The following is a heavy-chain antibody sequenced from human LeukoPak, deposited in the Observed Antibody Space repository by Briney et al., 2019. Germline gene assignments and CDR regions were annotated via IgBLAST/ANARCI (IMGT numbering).Heavy chain of an antibody. CDR2: FDPEIGET. V-gene: IGHV1-24*01. Sequence: ASVKVSCKVSGYTLTELSMHWVRQAPGKGLEWMGGFDPEIGETIYAQKFQGRVTMTEDTSTDTAYMELSSLRSEDTAVYYCATVGSDVVVPVQFDYWGQGTLVTVSS. CDR1: GYTLTELS. D-gene: IGHD2-2*01. J-gene: IGHJ4*02. CDR3: ATVGSDVVVPVQFDY.